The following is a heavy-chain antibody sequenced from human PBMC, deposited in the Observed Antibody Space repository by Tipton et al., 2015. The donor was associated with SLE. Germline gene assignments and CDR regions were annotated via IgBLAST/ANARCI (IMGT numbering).Heavy chain of an antibody. CDR2: ISYDGSNK. V-gene: IGHV3-30*04. D-gene: IGHD6-13*01. Sequence: SLRLSCAASGFTFSSYAMHWVRQAPGKGLEWVAVISYDGSNKYYADSVKGRFTISRDNSKNTLYLQMNSLRAEDTALYYCAKDISGSSWYGFDYWGQGTLVTVSS. CDR1: GFTFSSYA. CDR3: AKDISGSSWYGFDY. J-gene: IGHJ4*02.